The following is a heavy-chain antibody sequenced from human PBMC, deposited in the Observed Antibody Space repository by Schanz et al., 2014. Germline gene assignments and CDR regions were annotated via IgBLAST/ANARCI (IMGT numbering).Heavy chain of an antibody. Sequence: EVQLVESGGGLVQPGGSLRLSCAASGFTFSSYSMNWVRQAPGKGLEWVSAISGSGGNTYYADSVKGRFTISRDNSKNTVYIQMNSLRAEDTAVYYCARGGPAYYFDDWGQGTLVTVSS. J-gene: IGHJ4*02. CDR2: ISGSGGNT. CDR1: GFTFSSYS. V-gene: IGHV3-23*04. CDR3: ARGGPAYYFDD.